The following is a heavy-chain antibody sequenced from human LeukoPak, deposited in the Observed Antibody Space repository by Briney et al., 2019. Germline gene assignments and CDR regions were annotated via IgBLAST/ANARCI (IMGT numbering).Heavy chain of an antibody. CDR3: VKAGATDAFDI. CDR2: ISSNGGST. Sequence: GGSLRLSCSASGFTFSSYAMHWVRQAPGKGLEYVSAISSNGGSTYYADSVKGRFTISRDNSKNTLYLQMSSLRAEDTAVYYCVKAGATDAFDIWGQGTMVTVSS. V-gene: IGHV3-64D*09. CDR1: GFTFSSYA. J-gene: IGHJ3*02.